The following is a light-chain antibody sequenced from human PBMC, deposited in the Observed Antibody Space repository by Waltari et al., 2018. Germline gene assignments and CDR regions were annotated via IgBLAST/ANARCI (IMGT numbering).Light chain of an antibody. J-gene: IGLJ2*01. Sequence: QSALTQPPSASGSPGQSVTISCTATSSDVGGFNYVSWYQQHPGKAPKLMIYEVSKRPSGVPDRFSGAKSGNTASLTGSGLQAEDEGDYYCSSYAGTNNVVFGGGTKLTVL. CDR1: SSDVGGFNY. CDR3: SSYAGTNNVV. V-gene: IGLV2-8*01. CDR2: EVS.